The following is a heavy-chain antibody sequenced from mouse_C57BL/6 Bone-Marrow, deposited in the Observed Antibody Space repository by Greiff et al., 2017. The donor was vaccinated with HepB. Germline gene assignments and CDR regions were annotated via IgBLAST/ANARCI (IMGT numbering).Heavy chain of an antibody. Sequence: VKLMESGPELVKPGASVKISCKASGYAFSSSWMNWVKQRPGKGLEWIGRIYPGDGDTNYNGKFKGKATLTADKSSSTAYMQLSSLTSEDSAVYFSARRYDGYSYWYFDVWGTGTTVTVSS. V-gene: IGHV1-82*01. J-gene: IGHJ1*03. CDR3: ARRYDGYSYWYFDV. CDR2: IYPGDGDT. CDR1: GYAFSSSW. D-gene: IGHD2-3*01.